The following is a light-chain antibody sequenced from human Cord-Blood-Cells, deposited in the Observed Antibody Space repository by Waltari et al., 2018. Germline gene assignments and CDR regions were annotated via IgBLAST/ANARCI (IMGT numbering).Light chain of an antibody. CDR3: QQSYSTPYT. Sequence: DIQMTQSPSSLSASVGDRVTITCRASQSISSYLNWYQQKPGKAPKLLIYAASSLQSGVPSRFSGSGSGTAFTLTISSLQPEDFATYYGQQSYSTPYTFGQGTKLEMK. CDR2: AAS. V-gene: IGKV1-39*01. CDR1: QSISSY. J-gene: IGKJ2*01.